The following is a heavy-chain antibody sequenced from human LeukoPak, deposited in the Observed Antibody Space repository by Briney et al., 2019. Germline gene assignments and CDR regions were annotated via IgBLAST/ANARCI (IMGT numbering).Heavy chain of an antibody. J-gene: IGHJ3*02. Sequence: SETLSLTCTVSGGSISSGGYYWSWIRQPRGKGLEWIGYIYHSGSTYYNPSLKSRVTISVDRSKNQFSLKLSSVTAADTAVYYCARDRRTYSEDAFDIWGQGTMVTVSS. V-gene: IGHV4-30-2*01. CDR1: GGSISSGGYY. CDR3: ARDRRTYSEDAFDI. CDR2: IYHSGST. D-gene: IGHD1-26*01.